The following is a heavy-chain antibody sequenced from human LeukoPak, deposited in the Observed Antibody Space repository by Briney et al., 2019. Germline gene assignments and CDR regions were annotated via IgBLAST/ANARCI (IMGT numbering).Heavy chain of an antibody. V-gene: IGHV3-23*01. D-gene: IGHD4-23*01. J-gene: IGHJ3*02. CDR3: AKGRVVSRPLLTGI. Sequence: GGSLRLSCAASGFTFSAFGMNWVRQAPGKGLEWVSAISGSGGSTYYADSVKGRFTISRDNSKNTLYLQMNSLRAEDTAVYYCAKGRVVSRPLLTGIWGQGTMVTVSS. CDR2: ISGSGGST. CDR1: GFTFSAFG.